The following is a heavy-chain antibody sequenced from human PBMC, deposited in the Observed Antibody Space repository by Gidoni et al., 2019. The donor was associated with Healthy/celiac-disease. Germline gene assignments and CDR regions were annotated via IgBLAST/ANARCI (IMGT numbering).Heavy chain of an antibody. J-gene: IGHJ5*02. CDR3: AHHTYCSGGSCYFLFGWFDP. CDR1: GFSLSTSGVG. CDR2: IYWNDDK. V-gene: IGHV2-5*01. D-gene: IGHD2-15*01. Sequence: QITLKESGPTLVKPTQTLTLTCTFSGFSLSTSGVGVGWIRQPPGKALEWLALIYWNDDKRYSPSLKSRLTITKDTSKNQVVLTMTNMDPVDTATYYCAHHTYCSGGSCYFLFGWFDPWGQGTLVTVSS.